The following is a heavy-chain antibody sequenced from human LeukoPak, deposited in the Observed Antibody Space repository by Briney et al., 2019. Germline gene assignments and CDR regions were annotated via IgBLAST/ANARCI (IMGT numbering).Heavy chain of an antibody. J-gene: IGHJ4*02. Sequence: SETLSLTCTDSGGSISSSSYYWGWIRQPPGKGLEWIGNIYYSGNTYYNPSLKSRVSISVDTSKNQFSLKLNSVTAADTAVYYCARDGVYCSSTSCYTGFDYWGQGTLVTVSS. D-gene: IGHD2-2*02. CDR1: GGSISSSSYY. CDR3: ARDGVYCSSTSCYTGFDY. CDR2: IYYSGNT. V-gene: IGHV4-39*07.